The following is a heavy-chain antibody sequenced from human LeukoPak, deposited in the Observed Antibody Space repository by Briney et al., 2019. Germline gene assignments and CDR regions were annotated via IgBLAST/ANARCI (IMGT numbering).Heavy chain of an antibody. Sequence: GGSLRLSCAASGFIFSSYGMHWVRQAPGKGLECVTFVRNDGTNKHYADSVKGRFIISRDNSKNTLYLQMNSLRAEDTAVYYCAKDLGTLISGSYYYYFDYWGQGTLVTVSS. V-gene: IGHV3-30*02. D-gene: IGHD3-10*01. CDR1: GFIFSSYG. J-gene: IGHJ4*02. CDR2: VRNDGTNK. CDR3: AKDLGTLISGSYYYYFDY.